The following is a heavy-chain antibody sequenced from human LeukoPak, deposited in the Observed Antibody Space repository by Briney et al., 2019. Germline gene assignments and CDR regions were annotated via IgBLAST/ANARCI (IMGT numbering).Heavy chain of an antibody. Sequence: KPSETLSLTCAVYGGSFSGYYWSWIRQPPGKGLEWIGEINHSGSTNYNPSLKSRVTISVDTSKNQFSLKLSSVTAADTAVYYWARGSYYYGSGSYYNVGWFDPWGQGTLVTVSS. V-gene: IGHV4-34*01. CDR1: GGSFSGYY. CDR3: ARGSYYYGSGSYYNVGWFDP. CDR2: INHSGST. J-gene: IGHJ5*02. D-gene: IGHD3-10*01.